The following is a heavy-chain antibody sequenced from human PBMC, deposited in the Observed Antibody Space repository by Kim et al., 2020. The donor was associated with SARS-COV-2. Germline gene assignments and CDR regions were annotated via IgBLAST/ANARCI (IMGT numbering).Heavy chain of an antibody. D-gene: IGHD5-18*01. J-gene: IGHJ5*02. CDR1: GGSISSSSYY. Sequence: SETLSLTCTVSGGSISSSSYYWGWIRQPPGKGLEWIGSIYYSGSTYYNPSLKSRVTISVDTSKNQFSLKLSSVTAADTAVYYCARHGDTAMVTGDWFDPWGQGTLVTVSS. CDR2: IYYSGST. CDR3: ARHGDTAMVTGDWFDP. V-gene: IGHV4-39*01.